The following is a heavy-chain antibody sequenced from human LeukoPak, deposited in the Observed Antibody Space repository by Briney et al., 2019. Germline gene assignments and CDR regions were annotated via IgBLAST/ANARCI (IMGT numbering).Heavy chain of an antibody. Sequence: GGSLRLSCAASGFTFSSYAMHWVRQAPGKGLEWVAVIPYDGSNKYYADSVKGRFTISRDNSKNTLYLQMNSLRAEDTAVYYCARQWLAHFDYWGQGTLVTVSS. J-gene: IGHJ4*02. CDR2: IPYDGSNK. CDR3: ARQWLAHFDY. D-gene: IGHD6-19*01. CDR1: GFTFSSYA. V-gene: IGHV3-30-3*01.